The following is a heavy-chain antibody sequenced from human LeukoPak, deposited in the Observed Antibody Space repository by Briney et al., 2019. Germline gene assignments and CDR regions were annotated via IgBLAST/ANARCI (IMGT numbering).Heavy chain of an antibody. D-gene: IGHD2-2*02. V-gene: IGHV3-21*01. CDR3: ARDYSSTSCYTGRC. CDR1: GFTFSSYS. J-gene: IGHJ4*02. CDR2: ISSSSSYI. Sequence: GGSLRLSCAASGFTFSSYSMNWVRQAPGKGLEWVSSISSSSSYIYYADSVKGRSTISRDNAKNSLYLQMNSLRAEDTAVYYCARDYSSTSCYTGRCWGQGTLDTVSS.